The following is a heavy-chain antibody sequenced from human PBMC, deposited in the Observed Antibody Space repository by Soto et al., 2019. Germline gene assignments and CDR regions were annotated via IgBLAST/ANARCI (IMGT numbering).Heavy chain of an antibody. J-gene: IGHJ4*02. CDR2: MSYDGIEK. V-gene: IGHV3-30*03. CDR1: GFTFNTYA. CDR3: VFGSPSV. D-gene: IGHD3-16*01. Sequence: PGGPLRLSCEVSGFTFNTYAMHWVRQAPGKGLEWLELMSYDGIEKYYEDSVKGRFTLSRDNSMKTLYLQMNSLRPDDTAVYYGVFGSPSVWGQGT.